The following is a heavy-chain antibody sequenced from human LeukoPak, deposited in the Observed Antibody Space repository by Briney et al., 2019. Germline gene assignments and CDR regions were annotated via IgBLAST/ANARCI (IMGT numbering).Heavy chain of an antibody. J-gene: IGHJ5*02. Sequence: ASVKVSCKASGGTFSSYAISWVRQAPGQGLEWMGRIIPILGIANYAQKFQGRVTITADKSTSTAYMELSSLGSEDTAVYYCARSHWFDPWGQGTLVTVSS. V-gene: IGHV1-69*04. CDR1: GGTFSSYA. CDR2: IIPILGIA. CDR3: ARSHWFDP.